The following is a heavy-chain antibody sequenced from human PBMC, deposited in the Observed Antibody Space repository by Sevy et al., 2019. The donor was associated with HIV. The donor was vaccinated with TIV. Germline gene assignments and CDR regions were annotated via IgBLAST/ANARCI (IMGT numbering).Heavy chain of an antibody. CDR3: ITDPAYRGYDEEVINYYLYGMDV. Sequence: GGSLRLSCTASGFTFSSAWMSWVRQAPGKGLEWVGRIKSEFDGGAIDYAAPVKGRFSISREDSKNTVYLQMNSLKTEDIAVYYCITDPAYRGYDEEVINYYLYGMDVWGQGTTVTVSS. CDR1: GFTFSSAW. V-gene: IGHV3-15*01. J-gene: IGHJ6*02. D-gene: IGHD5-12*01. CDR2: IKSEFDGGAI.